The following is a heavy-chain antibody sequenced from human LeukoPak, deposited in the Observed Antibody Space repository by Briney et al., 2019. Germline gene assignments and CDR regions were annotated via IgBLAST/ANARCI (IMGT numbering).Heavy chain of an antibody. CDR3: ASLFRELRIDY. V-gene: IGHV4-39*07. Sequence: SETLSLTCTVSGGSISSYYWGWIRQPPGKGLEWIGSIYYSGSAYYNPSLKSRVTISVDTSKNQFSLKLSSVTAADTAVYYCASLFRELRIDYWGQGTLVTVSS. CDR1: GGSISSYY. D-gene: IGHD1-26*01. J-gene: IGHJ4*02. CDR2: IYYSGSA.